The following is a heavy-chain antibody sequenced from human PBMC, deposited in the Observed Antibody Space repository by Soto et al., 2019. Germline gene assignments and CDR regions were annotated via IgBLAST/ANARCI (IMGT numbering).Heavy chain of an antibody. J-gene: IGHJ4*02. CDR2: INWNGGTI. Sequence: EVQLVESGGGLVQPGRSLRLSCGASGFTFDDYAMHWVRQAPGKGLAWVSGINWNGGTIAYADSVKGRFTISRDNAKNPLYLQMNSLRAADTAVYYCARPYYDFWSGFRYWGQGTLVTVSS. CDR3: ARPYYDFWSGFRY. D-gene: IGHD3-3*01. V-gene: IGHV3-9*01. CDR1: GFTFDDYA.